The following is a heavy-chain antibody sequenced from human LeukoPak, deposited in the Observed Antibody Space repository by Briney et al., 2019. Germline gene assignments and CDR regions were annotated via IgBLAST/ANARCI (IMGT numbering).Heavy chain of an antibody. CDR3: AXTPLLXPXAFDI. D-gene: IGHD3-3*01. J-gene: IGHJ3*02. CDR2: IYHSGXT. CDR1: GGPISSYY. V-gene: IGHV4-59*12. Sequence: PSETLSLTCTVSGGPISSYYWSWIRQPPGKGLEWIGYIYHSGXTKXXPXLXXXVTISVDRSKNQFSLKLSSVTAADTAVYYCAXTPLLXPXAFDIWGQGTMVTVSS.